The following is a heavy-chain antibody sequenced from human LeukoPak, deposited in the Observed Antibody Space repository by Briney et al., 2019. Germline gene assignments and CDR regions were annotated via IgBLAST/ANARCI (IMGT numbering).Heavy chain of an antibody. J-gene: IGHJ5*02. D-gene: IGHD3-22*01. CDR3: ARHGNYYDTSQSDP. Sequence: TPSETLSLTCAVSGYSISSGYYWGWIRQPPGKGLEWIGSVYHSGSTYYNPSLKSRVTISVDTSKNQFSLKLSSVTAADTAVYYCARHGNYYDTSQSDPWGQGTLSPSPQ. CDR2: VYHSGST. CDR1: GYSISSGYY. V-gene: IGHV4-38-2*01.